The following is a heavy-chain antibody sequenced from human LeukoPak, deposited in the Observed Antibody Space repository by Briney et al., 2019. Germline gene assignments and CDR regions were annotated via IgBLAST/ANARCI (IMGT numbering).Heavy chain of an antibody. CDR2: ISSIGSTI. V-gene: IGHV3-11*04. D-gene: IGHD3-22*01. Sequence: GGSLRLSCAASGFTFSDYYMSWIRQAPGKGLEWVSYISSIGSTIYYADSVKGRFTISRDNAKNSLYLQMTSLRAEDTAVYYCARLRDDSSGYYPHYFDYWGQGTLVTVSS. CDR1: GFTFSDYY. CDR3: ARLRDDSSGYYPHYFDY. J-gene: IGHJ4*02.